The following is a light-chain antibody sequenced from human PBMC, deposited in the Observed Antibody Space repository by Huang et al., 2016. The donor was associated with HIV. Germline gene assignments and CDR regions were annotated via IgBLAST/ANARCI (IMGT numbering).Light chain of an antibody. CDR3: QQSYSALSS. J-gene: IGKJ5*01. V-gene: IGKV1-39*01. CDR2: SAS. CDR1: QSISTY. Sequence: IQMTQSPTSLSASVGDRVSIACRASQSISTYLNWYQQKTGKAPKLLISSASALHSGLPSRFSGSGSGTDFTLTIRGLQLDDFATYYCQQSYSALSSFGPGTRL.